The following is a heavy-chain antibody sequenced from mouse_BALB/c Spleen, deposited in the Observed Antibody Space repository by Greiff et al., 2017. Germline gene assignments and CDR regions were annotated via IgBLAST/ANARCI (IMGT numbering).Heavy chain of an antibody. CDR3: ARCYGSSYYFDY. CDR1: GYTFTSYY. Sequence: VKLMESGPELVKPGASVRISCKASGYTFTSYYIHWVKQRPGQGLEWIGWIYPGNVNTKYNEKFKGKATLTADKSSSTAYMQLSSLTSEDSAVYFCARCYGSSYYFDYWGQGTTLTVSS. V-gene: IGHV1S56*01. J-gene: IGHJ2*01. D-gene: IGHD1-1*01. CDR2: IYPGNVNT.